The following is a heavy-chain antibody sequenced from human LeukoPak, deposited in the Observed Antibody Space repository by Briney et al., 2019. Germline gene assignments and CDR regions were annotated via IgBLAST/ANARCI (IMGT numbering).Heavy chain of an antibody. V-gene: IGHV1-46*01. J-gene: IGHJ4*02. D-gene: IGHD5-18*01. CDR3: ARDMGTAMGFDY. CDR2: INPSGGST. CDR1: GYTFTSYY. Sequence: ASVKVSCKASGYTFTSYYMHWVRQAPGQGLEWMGIINPSGGSTSYAQKFQGRVTMTTDTSTSTAYMELRSLRSDDTAVYYCARDMGTAMGFDYWGQGTLVTVSS.